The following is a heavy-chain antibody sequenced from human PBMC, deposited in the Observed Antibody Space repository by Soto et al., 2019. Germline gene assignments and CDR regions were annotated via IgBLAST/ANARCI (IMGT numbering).Heavy chain of an antibody. Sequence: GESLKISWNGSGYSFTSYWIGWVRQMPGKGLEWMGIIYPRDSDTRYSPSFQVQFTIAADKSLSTAYVQWSSLQASDTAMYYCASPGVAYCGGDSYYDAFDIWGQGTMVTVSS. CDR2: IYPRDSDT. D-gene: IGHD2-21*02. CDR3: ASPGVAYCGGDSYYDAFDI. V-gene: IGHV5-51*03. CDR1: GYSFTSYW. J-gene: IGHJ3*02.